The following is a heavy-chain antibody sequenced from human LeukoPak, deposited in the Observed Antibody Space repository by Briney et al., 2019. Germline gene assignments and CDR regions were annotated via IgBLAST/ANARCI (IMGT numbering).Heavy chain of an antibody. CDR2: MNPNSGNT. V-gene: IGHV1-8*01. CDR1: GYTFTSYD. J-gene: IGHJ3*02. Sequence: ASVKVSCKASGYTFTSYDINWVRQATGQGLEWMGWMNPNSGNTGYAQKFQGRVTMTRNTSISTAYMELSSLRSEDTAVYYCAILVVDIVATDAFDIWGQGTMVTVSS. D-gene: IGHD5-12*01. CDR3: AILVVDIVATDAFDI.